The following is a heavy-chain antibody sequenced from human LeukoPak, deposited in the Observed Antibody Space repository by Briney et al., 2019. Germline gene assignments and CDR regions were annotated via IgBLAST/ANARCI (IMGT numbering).Heavy chain of an antibody. J-gene: IGHJ4*02. CDR1: GYSISSGYY. Sequence: SETLSLTCAVSGYSISSGYYWGWIRQPPGKGLDWIGSIYHSGSTYYNPSLKSRVTISVDTSKNQFSLKLSSVTDAATAEYYCAIQHSSSWQFDYWGQGTLVTVSS. CDR2: IYHSGST. CDR3: AIQHSSSWQFDY. V-gene: IGHV4-38-2*01. D-gene: IGHD6-13*01.